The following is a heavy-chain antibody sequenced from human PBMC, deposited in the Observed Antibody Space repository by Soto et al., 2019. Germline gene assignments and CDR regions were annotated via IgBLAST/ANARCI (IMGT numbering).Heavy chain of an antibody. Sequence: QVQLVESGGGVVQPGRSLRLSCAASGFTFSSYAMHWVRQAPGKGLEWVAVISYDGSNKYYADSVKGRFTISRDSSKNTLYLQMNSLRAEDTAVYYCARGVRYCSGGSCYAFLDYWGQGTLVTVSS. J-gene: IGHJ4*02. CDR3: ARGVRYCSGGSCYAFLDY. CDR1: GFTFSSYA. D-gene: IGHD2-15*01. CDR2: ISYDGSNK. V-gene: IGHV3-30-3*01.